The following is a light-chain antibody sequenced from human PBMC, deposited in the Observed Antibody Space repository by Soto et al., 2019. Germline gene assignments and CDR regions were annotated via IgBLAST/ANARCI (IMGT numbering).Light chain of an antibody. Sequence: QSALTQPPSASGSPGQSVTISCTGTISDVGGYNYVSWYQQHPGKAPKLMIYEVSNRPSGVSNRFSGSKSGNTASLTISGLQAEDEADYYCSSYTSSSTLVFGGGTKLTVL. CDR2: EVS. J-gene: IGLJ2*01. V-gene: IGLV2-14*01. CDR3: SSYTSSSTLV. CDR1: ISDVGGYNY.